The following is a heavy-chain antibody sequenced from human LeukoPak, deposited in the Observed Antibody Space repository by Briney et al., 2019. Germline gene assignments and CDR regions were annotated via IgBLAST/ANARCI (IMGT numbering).Heavy chain of an antibody. J-gene: IGHJ4*02. D-gene: IGHD3-16*01. V-gene: IGHV4-34*01. Sequence: SETLSLTCAVYGGSFSGYYWSWLRQPPGKGLEWIGEINHSGSTNYNPSLKSRVTMSVDTSKSQFSLKLNSVIAADTAVYYCARWGGEPHLPFDYWGQGTLVTVSS. CDR1: GGSFSGYY. CDR2: INHSGST. CDR3: ARWGGEPHLPFDY.